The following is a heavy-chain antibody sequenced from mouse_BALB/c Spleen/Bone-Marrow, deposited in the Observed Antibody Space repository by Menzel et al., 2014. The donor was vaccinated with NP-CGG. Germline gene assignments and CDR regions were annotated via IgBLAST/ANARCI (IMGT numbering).Heavy chain of an antibody. Sequence: VQLQESGAELVKPGASVKLSCKASGYTFTSYYMYWVKQRPGQGLEWFGEINPSNGGTNFNEKFKNKATLTVDKSSSTAYMQLSSLTSEYSAVYCCSRGRRDALDYWGQGTSVTVSS. V-gene: IGHV1S81*02. CDR3: SRGRRDALDY. CDR1: GYTFTSYY. J-gene: IGHJ4*01. CDR2: INPSNGGT.